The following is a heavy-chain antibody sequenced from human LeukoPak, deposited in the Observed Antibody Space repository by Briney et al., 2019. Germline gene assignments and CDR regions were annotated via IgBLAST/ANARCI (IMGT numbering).Heavy chain of an antibody. CDR2: ISSSGSTI. Sequence: GGSLRVSCAASGFTFSSYEMNWVRQAPGKGLEGVSYISSSGSTIYYADAVKGRFTISRDNAKNTLYLQMNSLRAEDTAVYYCARDIVATMDGSFSGMDVWGQGTTVTVSS. D-gene: IGHD5-12*01. CDR3: ARDIVATMDGSFSGMDV. CDR1: GFTFSSYE. V-gene: IGHV3-48*03. J-gene: IGHJ6*02.